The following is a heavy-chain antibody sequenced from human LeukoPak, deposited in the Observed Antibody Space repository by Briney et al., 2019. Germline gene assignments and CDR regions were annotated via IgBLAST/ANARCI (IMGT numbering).Heavy chain of an antibody. V-gene: IGHV1-2*02. CDR3: ARAFRWYREWDAFDI. J-gene: IGHJ3*02. CDR1: GYTFTNYY. D-gene: IGHD6-13*01. CDR2: INPNSGGT. Sequence: GASVKVSCKASGYTFTNYYMHWVRQAPGQGLEWMGWINPNSGGTSYAQKFQGRVTMTRDTSISTAYMELSRLRSDDTAVYYCARAFRWYREWDAFDIWGQGTMVTVSS.